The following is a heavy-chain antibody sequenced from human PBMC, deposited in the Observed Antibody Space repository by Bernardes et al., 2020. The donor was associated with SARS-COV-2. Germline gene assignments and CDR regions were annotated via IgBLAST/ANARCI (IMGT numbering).Heavy chain of an antibody. CDR3: ARGTGIVLMVYAPYSLDF. J-gene: IGHJ6*02. D-gene: IGHD2-8*01. CDR2: MNPNSGNT. V-gene: IGHV1-8*01. CDR1: GYTFTSYD. Sequence: ASVKVSCKASGYTFTSYDINWVRQATGQGLEWMGWMNPNSGNTGYAQKFQGRVTMTRNTSISTAYMELSSLRSEDTAVYYCARGTGIVLMVYAPYSLDFWGQGTTVTVSS.